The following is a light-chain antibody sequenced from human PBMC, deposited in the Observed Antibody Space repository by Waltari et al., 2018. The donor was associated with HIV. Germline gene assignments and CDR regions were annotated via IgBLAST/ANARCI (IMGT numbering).Light chain of an antibody. CDR1: SSDVGGYNY. J-gene: IGLJ2*01. V-gene: IGLV2-14*01. CDR2: EVS. CDR3: SSYISSSTLL. Sequence: QSALTQPASVSGSPGQSITISCTGTSSDVGGYNYVSCYQQHPGKAPKLMIYEVSNRPSGVSNRFSGSKSGNTASLTISGRQAEDEADYYCSSYISSSTLLFGGGTKLTVL.